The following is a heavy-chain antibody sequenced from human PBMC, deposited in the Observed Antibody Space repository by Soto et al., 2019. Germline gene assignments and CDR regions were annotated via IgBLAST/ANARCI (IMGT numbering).Heavy chain of an antibody. CDR3: ARHSTVRWGGMDV. CDR1: GGCISSSSYY. J-gene: IGHJ6*02. Sequence: PSETLSLTCTVYGGCISSSSYYWGWIRQPPGKGLEWIGSIYYSGSTYYNPSLKSRVTISVDTSKNQFSLKLSSVTAADTAVYYCARHSTVRWGGMDVWGQGTTVTVSS. V-gene: IGHV4-39*01. CDR2: IYYSGST. D-gene: IGHD3-10*02.